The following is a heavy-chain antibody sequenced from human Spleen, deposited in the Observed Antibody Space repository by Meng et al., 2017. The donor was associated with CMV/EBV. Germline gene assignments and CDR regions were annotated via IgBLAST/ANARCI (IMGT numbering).Heavy chain of an antibody. J-gene: IGHJ6*02. Sequence: SMKISCAASGFTLDDYAKHWVRQAPGKGLEWVSGISWNSGSIGYADSVKGRFIISRDNSKNTLYLQMNRLRAEETAVYYCAKAGHDYISYYDYGMDVWGQGTTVTVSS. CDR1: GFTLDDYA. CDR2: ISWNSGSI. V-gene: IGHV3-9*01. D-gene: IGHD4-11*01. CDR3: AKAGHDYISYYDYGMDV.